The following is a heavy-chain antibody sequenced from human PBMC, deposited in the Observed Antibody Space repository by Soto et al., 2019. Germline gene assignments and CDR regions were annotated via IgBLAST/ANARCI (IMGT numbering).Heavy chain of an antibody. D-gene: IGHD4-17*01. J-gene: IGHJ6*02. CDR3: AKASYGDYVNYYGMDV. CDR1: GFTFSNAW. V-gene: IGHV3-23*01. CDR2: ISGSGGST. Sequence: GGSLRLSCAASGFTFSNAWMSWVRQAPGKGLEGVSVISGSGGSTYYADSVKGRFTISRDNAKNTLYLQMNSLRAEDTAVYYCAKASYGDYVNYYGMDVWGQGTTVTVSS.